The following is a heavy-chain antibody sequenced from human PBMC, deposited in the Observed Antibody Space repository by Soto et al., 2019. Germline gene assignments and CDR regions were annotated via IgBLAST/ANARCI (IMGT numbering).Heavy chain of an antibody. Sequence: SETLSLTCTVSGGSISSDNYYWSWIRQPPGKGLEWIGFMSYSGSTYYNPSLKSRVTISVDTSKNQLSLKLSSVTAADTAVYYCARHFVAVVIKGWGYWGQGTLVTVSS. CDR1: GGSISSDNYY. J-gene: IGHJ4*02. CDR2: MSYSGST. D-gene: IGHD3-22*01. V-gene: IGHV4-39*01. CDR3: ARHFVAVVIKGWGY.